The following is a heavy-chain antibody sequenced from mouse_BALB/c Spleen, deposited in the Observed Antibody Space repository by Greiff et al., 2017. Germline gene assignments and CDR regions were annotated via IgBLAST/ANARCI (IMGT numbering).Heavy chain of an antibody. J-gene: IGHJ4*01. CDR1: GFTFSSYT. V-gene: IGHV5-6-4*01. Sequence: EVQLQESGGGLVKPGGSLKLSCAASGFTFSSYTMSWVRQTPEKRLEWVATISSGGSYTYYPDSVKGRFTISRDNAKNTLYLQMSSLKSEDTAMYYCTRRGDSAMDYWGQGTSVTVSS. CDR2: ISSGGSYT. CDR3: TRRGDSAMDY.